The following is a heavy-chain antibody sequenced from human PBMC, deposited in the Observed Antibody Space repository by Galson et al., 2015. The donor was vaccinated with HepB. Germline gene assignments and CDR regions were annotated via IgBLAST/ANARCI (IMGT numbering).Heavy chain of an antibody. CDR3: AKGYYGSGSYFDY. D-gene: IGHD3-10*01. J-gene: IGHJ4*02. CDR2: ISGSGGST. Sequence: SLRLSCAASGFTFSSYAMSWVRQAPGKGLEWVSAISGSGGSTYYADSVKGRFTISRDNSKNTLYLQMNSLRAEDTAVYYCAKGYYGSGSYFDYWGQGTLVTVSS. V-gene: IGHV3-23*01. CDR1: GFTFSSYA.